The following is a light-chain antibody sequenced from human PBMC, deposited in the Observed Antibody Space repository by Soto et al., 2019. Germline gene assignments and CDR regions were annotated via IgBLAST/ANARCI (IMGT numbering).Light chain of an antibody. CDR1: SSNIGAGSD. CDR2: GNT. V-gene: IGLV1-40*01. CDR3: AAWDDRLKGPV. J-gene: IGLJ2*01. Sequence: QSVLTQPPSVSGAPGQRVTISCTGSSSNIGAGSDVHWYQQVPGTAPKLLINGNTNRPSGVPDRFSGSKSGTSASLAISGLQSEDEADYYCAAWDDRLKGPVFGGGTQLTVL.